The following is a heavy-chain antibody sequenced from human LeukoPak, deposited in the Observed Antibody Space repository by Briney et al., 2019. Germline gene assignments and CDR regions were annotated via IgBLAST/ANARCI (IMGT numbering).Heavy chain of an antibody. D-gene: IGHD6-19*01. Sequence: SETLSLTCTVSGYSISSGYYWGWIRQPPGKGLEWIGSIYHSGSTYYNPSLKSRVTMSVDTSKNQFSLKLSSVTAADTAVYYCARVYSSGWYYFDYWGQGTLVTVSS. CDR1: GYSISSGYY. J-gene: IGHJ4*02. CDR2: IYHSGST. V-gene: IGHV4-38-2*02. CDR3: ARVYSSGWYYFDY.